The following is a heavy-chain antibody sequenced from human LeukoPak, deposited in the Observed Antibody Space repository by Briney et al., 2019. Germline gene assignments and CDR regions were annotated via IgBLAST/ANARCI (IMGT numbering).Heavy chain of an antibody. CDR1: GYTFIGYY. V-gene: IGHV1-2*04. Sequence: ASVKVSCKASGYTFIGYYMHWVRQAPGQGLEWMGWINPNSGGTNYAQKFQGWVTMTRDTSISTAYMELSRLRSDDTAVYYCARDQEMASSYYYGMDVWGQGTTVTVFS. CDR2: INPNSGGT. J-gene: IGHJ6*02. D-gene: IGHD5-24*01. CDR3: ARDQEMASSYYYGMDV.